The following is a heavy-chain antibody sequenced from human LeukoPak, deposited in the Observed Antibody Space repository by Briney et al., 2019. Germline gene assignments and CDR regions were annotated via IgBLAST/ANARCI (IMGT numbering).Heavy chain of an antibody. Sequence: SETLSLTCTVSGGSISSYYWSWIRQPPGKGLEWIGYIYHSGSTYYNPSLKSRVTISVDRSKNQFSLKLSSVTAADTAVYYCARAVIAGAFDIWGQGTMVTVSS. D-gene: IGHD6-13*01. CDR1: GGSISSYY. J-gene: IGHJ3*02. CDR2: IYHSGST. CDR3: ARAVIAGAFDI. V-gene: IGHV4-59*12.